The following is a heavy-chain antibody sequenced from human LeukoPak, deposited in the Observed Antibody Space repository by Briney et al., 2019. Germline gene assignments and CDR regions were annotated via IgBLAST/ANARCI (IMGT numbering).Heavy chain of an antibody. CDR2: ISGGGDIT. D-gene: IGHD2-21*02. V-gene: IGHV3-23*01. CDR3: VREDTPATANY. Sequence: GGSLRLSCAASGFNFANHAMSWVRQTPGKGLEWVSAISGGGDITYYADSVTGRFTISRDNSKDTLFLQMHSLGPGDTAVYYCVREDTPATANYWGQGTLVTISS. J-gene: IGHJ4*02. CDR1: GFNFANHA.